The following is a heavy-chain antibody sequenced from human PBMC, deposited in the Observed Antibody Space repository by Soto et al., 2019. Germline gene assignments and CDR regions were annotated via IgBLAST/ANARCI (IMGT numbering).Heavy chain of an antibody. J-gene: IGHJ4*02. CDR3: ATERATTTAFDS. V-gene: IGHV3-23*01. Sequence: PGGSLIVWCGASRFTFSLDVIGWVPQSPGRGLEWVAIITDNGGNTYYADPVEGRFTISTDNNNNTLFLQMNSLRVEDTAGYYCATERATTTAFDSWGQGALVTVSS. CDR2: ITDNGGNT. CDR1: RFTFSLDV. D-gene: IGHD4-17*01.